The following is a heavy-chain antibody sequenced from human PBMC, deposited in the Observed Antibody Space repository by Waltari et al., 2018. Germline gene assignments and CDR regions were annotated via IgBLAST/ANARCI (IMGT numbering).Heavy chain of an antibody. Sequence: EVRLVESGGGLVQPGGSLRLSCAASGFTFNNYWIYGVRHARGKGLVWSEYINKEGTHTAYVDAGRGRFTASGDNAKNTLYREMNSLRVEDSAGYYCARGGLAGATPDYWGQGTLVTVSS. V-gene: IGHV3-74*03. CDR1: GFTFNNYW. CDR3: ARGGLAGATPDY. D-gene: IGHD1-26*01. CDR2: INKEGTHT. J-gene: IGHJ4*02.